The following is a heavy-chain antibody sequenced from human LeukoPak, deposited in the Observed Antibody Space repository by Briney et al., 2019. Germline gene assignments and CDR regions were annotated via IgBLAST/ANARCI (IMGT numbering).Heavy chain of an antibody. D-gene: IGHD4/OR15-4a*01. Sequence: PGGSLRFSCAASGFTFSSYAMSWVRQAPGKGLEWVSAISGSGGSTYYADSVKGRFTISRDNAKNSLYLQMNSLRVEDTAVYYCARGPAYGARCDYLDYWGQGTLVTVSS. CDR1: GFTFSSYA. J-gene: IGHJ4*02. V-gene: IGHV3-23*01. CDR3: ARGPAYGARCDYLDY. CDR2: ISGSGGST.